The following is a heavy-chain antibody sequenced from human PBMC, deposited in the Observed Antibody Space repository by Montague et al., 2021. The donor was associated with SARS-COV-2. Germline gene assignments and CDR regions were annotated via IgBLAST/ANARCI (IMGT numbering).Heavy chain of an antibody. Sequence: SETLSLTCSVSGGSIITGDYYWAWSRQPPGKGLEWIGSIFHSGTTYYAPSLRGRVTISVDTSKNQFSLKLNSVTAADTAVYYCVREDTGSSQASWGQGTLVTVSS. CDR1: GGSIITGDYY. CDR3: VREDTGSSQAS. CDR2: IFHSGTT. V-gene: IGHV4-39*02. J-gene: IGHJ5*02. D-gene: IGHD6-6*01.